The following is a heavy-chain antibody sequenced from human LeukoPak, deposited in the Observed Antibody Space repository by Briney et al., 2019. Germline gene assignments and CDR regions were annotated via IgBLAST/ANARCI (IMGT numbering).Heavy chain of an antibody. D-gene: IGHD1-1*01. Sequence: GRSLRLSCAASGFTFDDYAMHWVRHAPGKGLEWVSGISWNSGSIGYADSVKGRFTISRDNAKNSLYLQMNSLRAEDTALYYCAKDLNPDVQLELDYWGQGTLVTVSS. CDR2: ISWNSGSI. J-gene: IGHJ4*02. CDR1: GFTFDDYA. V-gene: IGHV3-9*01. CDR3: AKDLNPDVQLELDY.